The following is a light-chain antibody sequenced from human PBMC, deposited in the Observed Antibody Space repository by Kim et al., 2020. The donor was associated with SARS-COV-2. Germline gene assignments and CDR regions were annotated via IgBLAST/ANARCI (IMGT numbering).Light chain of an antibody. CDR1: QDITND. CDR3: LQYTDFPWT. Sequence: DIQMTQSPFSLSASVGDRVTITCRASQDITNDLGWYQQKPGESPKRLIYATSNLQSGVPSRFSGSGSGTEFTLTISSLQPEDFATYYCLQYTDFPWTFGQGTKVDIK. V-gene: IGKV1-17*01. J-gene: IGKJ1*01. CDR2: ATS.